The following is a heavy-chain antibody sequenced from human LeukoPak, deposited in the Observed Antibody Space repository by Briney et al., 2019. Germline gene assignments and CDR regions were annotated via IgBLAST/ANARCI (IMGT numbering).Heavy chain of an antibody. V-gene: IGHV1-2*02. CDR3: ASLRDYYGSGSL. Sequence: ASVKVSCKASGYTFTGYYVHWVRQAPGQGLEWMGRINPNTGGTNYALKFQGRVTMTRDTSISTAYMELSRLRSDDTAVYYCASLRDYYGSGSLWGQGTLVTVSS. D-gene: IGHD3-10*01. CDR2: INPNTGGT. CDR1: GYTFTGYY. J-gene: IGHJ4*02.